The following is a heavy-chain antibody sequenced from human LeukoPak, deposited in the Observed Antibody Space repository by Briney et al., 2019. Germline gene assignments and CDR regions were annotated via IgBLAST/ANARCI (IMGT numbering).Heavy chain of an antibody. CDR3: ARDGGIAARPHYYYYMDV. J-gene: IGHJ6*03. Sequence: SVKVSCKASGGTFSSYAISWVRQAPGQGLEWMGGIIPIFGTANYAQKFQGGVTITTDESTSTAYMELSSLRSEDTAVYYCARDGGIAARPHYYYYMDVWGKGTTVTVSS. D-gene: IGHD6-6*01. CDR1: GGTFSSYA. CDR2: IIPIFGTA. V-gene: IGHV1-69*05.